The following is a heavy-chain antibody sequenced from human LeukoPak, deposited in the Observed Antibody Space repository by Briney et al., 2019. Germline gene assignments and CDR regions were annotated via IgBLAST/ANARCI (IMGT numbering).Heavy chain of an antibody. CDR1: GGSISSGGYY. Sequence: PSQTLSLTCTVSGGSISSGGYYWSWIRQPPGKGLEWIGYIYHSGSTYYNPSLKSRVTISVDTSKNQFSLKLSSVTAADTAVYYCARLLTGIHRTPPARYYYMDVWGKGTTVTVSS. J-gene: IGHJ6*03. CDR2: IYHSGST. V-gene: IGHV4-30-2*03. D-gene: IGHD3-9*01. CDR3: ARLLTGIHRTPPARYYYMDV.